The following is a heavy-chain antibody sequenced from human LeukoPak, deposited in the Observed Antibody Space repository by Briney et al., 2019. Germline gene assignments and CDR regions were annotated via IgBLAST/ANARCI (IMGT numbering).Heavy chain of an antibody. D-gene: IGHD1-26*01. J-gene: IGHJ4*02. Sequence: PGRSRSLSCAAAGFTFDDYAMHWVRQGPGKSLEWVSLINENGDIAYYGDSVRGRFTVSRDNAKNSLYLQMNSLTTEDTALYYCAKARWEPNFDYWGQGTLVTVSS. CDR2: INENGDIA. CDR3: AKARWEPNFDY. CDR1: GFTFDDYA. V-gene: IGHV3-43*02.